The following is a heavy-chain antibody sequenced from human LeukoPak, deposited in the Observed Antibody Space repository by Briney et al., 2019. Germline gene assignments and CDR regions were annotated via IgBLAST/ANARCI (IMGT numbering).Heavy chain of an antibody. Sequence: ASVKVSCKASGYAFSSFAMSWVRQAPGKGLEWVASVSGGGRSKYYIDAVKGRFTVSRDNSKNTVYLQMSSLRTVDTAIYYCARVRFGTEWYSSDAFAFWGQGTMVTVAS. CDR1: GYAFSSFA. CDR2: VSGGGRSK. J-gene: IGHJ3*01. CDR3: ARVRFGTEWYSSDAFAF. V-gene: IGHV3-23*01. D-gene: IGHD3-3*01.